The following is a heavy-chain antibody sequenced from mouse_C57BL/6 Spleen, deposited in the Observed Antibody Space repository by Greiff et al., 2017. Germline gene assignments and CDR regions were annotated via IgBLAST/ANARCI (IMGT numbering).Heavy chain of an antibody. CDR2: IDPSDSEP. V-gene: IGHV1-52*01. J-gene: IGHJ2*01. CDR3: ARAGGYYFDY. D-gene: IGHD1-1*02. CDR1: GYTFTSYW. Sequence: QVQLQQPGAELVRPGSSVKLSCKASGYTFTSYWMPWVKQRPIQGLEWIGNIDPSDSEPPYNPKFKDKATLTVDKSSSTAYMQLSSLTSDDSAVYDCARAGGYYFDYWGQGTTLTVSS.